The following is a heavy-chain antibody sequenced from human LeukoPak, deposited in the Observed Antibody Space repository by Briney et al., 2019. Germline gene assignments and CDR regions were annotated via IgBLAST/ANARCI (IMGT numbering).Heavy chain of an antibody. Sequence: ASVKVSCKASGYTFSGYYLHWARQAPGQGLEWMGWINPNSGGTKYAQKFQGRVTMTRDTSISSAYMELSRLRSDDTAVYYCARDRVTTNTPFFDSWGQGTLVTVSS. D-gene: IGHD4-17*01. CDR1: GYTFSGYY. J-gene: IGHJ4*02. V-gene: IGHV1-2*02. CDR2: INPNSGGT. CDR3: ARDRVTTNTPFFDS.